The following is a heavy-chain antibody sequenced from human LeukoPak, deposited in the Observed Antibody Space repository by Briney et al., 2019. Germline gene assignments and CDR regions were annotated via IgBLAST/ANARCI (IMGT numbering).Heavy chain of an antibody. CDR3: TTDITYYYDSSGYYYGLDY. D-gene: IGHD3-22*01. Sequence: GGSLRLSCAASGFTFSNAWMSWVRQAPGKGLEWVGRIKSKTDGGTTDYAAPVKGRFTISRDDSKNTLYLQMNSLKTEDKAVYYCTTDITYYYDSSGYYYGLDYWGQGTLVTVSS. CDR2: IKSKTDGGTT. V-gene: IGHV3-15*01. CDR1: GFTFSNAW. J-gene: IGHJ4*02.